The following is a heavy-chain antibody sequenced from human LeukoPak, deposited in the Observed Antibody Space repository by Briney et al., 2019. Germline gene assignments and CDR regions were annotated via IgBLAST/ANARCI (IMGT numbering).Heavy chain of an antibody. CDR3: ARGGT. CDR1: GFTFNNYY. Sequence: GGSLRLSCAASGFTFNNYYMTWVRQAPGKGLEWVANIKQDGSEKYYMDSVKGRFTISRDNAKNSLSLQLNSLRAEDTAVYYCARGGTWGQGTLVTVSS. J-gene: IGHJ5*02. V-gene: IGHV3-7*01. CDR2: IKQDGSEK.